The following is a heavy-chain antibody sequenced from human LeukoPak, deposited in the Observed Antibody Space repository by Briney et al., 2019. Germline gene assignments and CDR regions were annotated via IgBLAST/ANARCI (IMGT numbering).Heavy chain of an antibody. J-gene: IGHJ4*02. D-gene: IGHD2-15*01. CDR2: ISYDGSNK. Sequence: GGSLRLSCAASGFTFSSYSMNWVRQAPGKGLEWVAVISYDGSNKYYADSVKGRFTISRDNSKNTLYLQMNSLRDEDTAVYYCAKDSWVYWGQGTLVTVSS. V-gene: IGHV3-30*18. CDR1: GFTFSSYS. CDR3: AKDSWVY.